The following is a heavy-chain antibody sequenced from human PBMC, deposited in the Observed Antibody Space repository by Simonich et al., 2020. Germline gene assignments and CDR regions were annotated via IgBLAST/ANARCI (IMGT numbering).Heavy chain of an antibody. J-gene: IGHJ4*02. V-gene: IGHV3-73*02. D-gene: IGHD3-10*01. CDR3: TRFDYYGSGSYYFDY. CDR1: GFTFSGSA. CDR2: IRSKANSYAT. Sequence: EVQLVESGGGLVQPGGSLKLSCAASGFTFSGSAMHWVRQASGKGLEWVGRIRSKANSYATAYAASVKGRLTISRDDSKNTAYLQMNSLKTEDTAVYYCTRFDYYGSGSYYFDYWGQGTLVTVSS.